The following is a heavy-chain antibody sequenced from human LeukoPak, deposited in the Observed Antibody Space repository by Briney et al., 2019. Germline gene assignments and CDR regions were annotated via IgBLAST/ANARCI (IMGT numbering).Heavy chain of an antibody. V-gene: IGHV3-21*01. Sequence: GGSLRLSCAASGFTFSSYSINWVRQAPGKGLECVSSISSISSYINYADSVKGRFTISRDNAKNSLYLQMNSLTAADKALYDFSRWGPRPGGMFDPWGQGTLVTVSS. J-gene: IGHJ5*02. CDR1: GFTFSSYS. D-gene: IGHD3-16*01. CDR2: ISSISSYI. CDR3: SRWGPRPGGMFDP.